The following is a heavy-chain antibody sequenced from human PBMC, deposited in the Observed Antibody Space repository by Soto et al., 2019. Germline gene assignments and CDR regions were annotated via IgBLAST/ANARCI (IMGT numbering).Heavy chain of an antibody. D-gene: IGHD2-8*01. J-gene: IGHJ4*02. CDR2: ISYDGSNK. CDR3: ARCVVLLVYAFAY. V-gene: IGHV3-30-3*01. Sequence: QVQLVESGGGVVQPGRSLRLSCAASGFTFSSYAMHWVRQAPGKGLEWVAVISYDGSNKYYSDSLKGRFTISRDNSQNTLSLQMISLSAEDPEVYYCARCVVLLVYAFAYWGQGTLLTVSS. CDR1: GFTFSSYA.